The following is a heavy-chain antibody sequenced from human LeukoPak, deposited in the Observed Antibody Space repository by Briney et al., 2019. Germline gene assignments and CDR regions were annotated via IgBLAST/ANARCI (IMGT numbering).Heavy chain of an antibody. J-gene: IGHJ4*02. CDR2: IYYSGST. D-gene: IGHD5-18*01. V-gene: IGHV4-59*01. CDR1: GGSISSYY. CDR3: ARHTAMVVGLIDY. Sequence: SETLSLACTVSGGSISSYYWSWIRQPPGKGLEWIGYIYYSGSTNYNPSLKSRVTISVDTSKNQFSLKLSSVTAADTAVYYCARHTAMVVGLIDYWGQGTLVTVSS.